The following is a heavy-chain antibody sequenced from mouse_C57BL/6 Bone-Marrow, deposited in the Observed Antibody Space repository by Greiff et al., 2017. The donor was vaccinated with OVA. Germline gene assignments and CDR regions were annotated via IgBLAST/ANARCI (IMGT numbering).Heavy chain of an antibody. CDR1: GYTFTSYG. CDR3: ARRRYYGNYDAMDY. J-gene: IGHJ4*01. CDR2: IYPRSGSP. Sequence: QVQLQQSGAELARPGASVKLSCKASGYTFTSYGISWVKQRTGQGLEWIGEIYPRSGSPYYIEKFKGKATLTADKSSSTAYMELRSLTSEDSAVYFCARRRYYGNYDAMDYWGQGTSVTVSS. D-gene: IGHD2-1*01. V-gene: IGHV1-81*01.